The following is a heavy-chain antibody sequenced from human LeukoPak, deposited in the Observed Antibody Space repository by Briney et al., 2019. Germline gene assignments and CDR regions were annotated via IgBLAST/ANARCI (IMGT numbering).Heavy chain of an antibody. CDR1: GYTFTNYK. CDR2: ISPRDVNT. CDR3: ARDSGSYSADS. V-gene: IGHV1-46*01. D-gene: IGHD1-26*01. Sequence: ASVKVSCKASGYTFTNYKIHWVRQAPGQGLERMGIISPRDVNTRYARKFQGRVTMTGDTSTSTVYMELSSLTSEDTAVYYCARDSGSYSADSWGQGTLVTVSS. J-gene: IGHJ4*02.